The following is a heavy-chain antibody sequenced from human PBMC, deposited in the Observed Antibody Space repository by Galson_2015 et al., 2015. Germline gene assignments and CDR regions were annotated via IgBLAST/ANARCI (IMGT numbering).Heavy chain of an antibody. Sequence: SLRLSCAASGFSFSDYHMHWVRQVPGQGLEWVAYISSSTIYTTYADYVKGRFTISRDNAKNTLFLQMNGLRAEDTAVYYCARVRQTDGLLDFWGQGTLVTVSS. CDR2: ISSSTIYT. CDR1: GFSFSDYH. J-gene: IGHJ4*02. CDR3: ARVRQTDGLLDF. V-gene: IGHV3-11*06. D-gene: IGHD2-15*01.